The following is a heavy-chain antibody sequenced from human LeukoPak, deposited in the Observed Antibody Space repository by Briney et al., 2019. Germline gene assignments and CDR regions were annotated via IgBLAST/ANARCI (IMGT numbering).Heavy chain of an antibody. Sequence: GGSLRLSCLGSGFTFSDYWMSWVRQAPGKGPEWVANVKEDASETFYVDSMKGRFTISRDNAKNSLYLQMRSLRGEDTAVYYCVRDGRSFDYWGQGTLVTVSS. CDR1: GFTFSDYW. CDR2: VKEDASET. CDR3: VRDGRSFDY. V-gene: IGHV3-7*01. J-gene: IGHJ4*02.